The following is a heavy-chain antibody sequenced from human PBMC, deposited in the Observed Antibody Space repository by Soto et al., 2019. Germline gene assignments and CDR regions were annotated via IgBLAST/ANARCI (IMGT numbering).Heavy chain of an antibody. D-gene: IGHD3-22*01. CDR3: AKEQVVIDAFEF. CDR1: GFTFSSSG. CDR2: ISCDGSDK. Sequence: GGSLRLSCVASGFTFSSSGIHWVRQAPGKVLGWVAGISCDGSDKYYADSVKGRFTISRDKSRNTVDLQMSSLRAEDTALYYCAKEQVVIDAFEFWGLGTMVTVSS. J-gene: IGHJ3*01. V-gene: IGHV3-30*18.